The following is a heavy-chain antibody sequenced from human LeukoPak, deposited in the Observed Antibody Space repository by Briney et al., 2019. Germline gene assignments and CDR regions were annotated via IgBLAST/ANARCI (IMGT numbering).Heavy chain of an antibody. D-gene: IGHD3-22*01. J-gene: IGHJ5*02. CDR1: GGSISSSSYY. V-gene: IGHV4-39*01. CDR2: IYYSGST. Sequence: SETLSLTCTVSGGSISSSSYYWGWIRQPPGRGLEWIGSIYYSGSTYYNPSLKSRVTISVDTSKNQFSLKLSSVTAADTAVYYCARGKYYYDSSGYSNNWFDPWGQGTLVTVSS. CDR3: ARGKYYYDSSGYSNNWFDP.